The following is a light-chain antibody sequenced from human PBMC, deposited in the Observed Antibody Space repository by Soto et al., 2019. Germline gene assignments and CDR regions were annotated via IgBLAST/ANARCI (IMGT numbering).Light chain of an antibody. Sequence: EIVMTQSPATLSVSPGERTTLSCRASQSVSSNLAWYQQKPGQAPRLLIYGASTRATGILARFSGSGSGTDFTLTISSLQSEDFAVYYCQQYNNWPPRDSFGQGTKLEIK. CDR2: GAS. CDR1: QSVSSN. V-gene: IGKV3-15*01. CDR3: QQYNNWPPRDS. J-gene: IGKJ2*01.